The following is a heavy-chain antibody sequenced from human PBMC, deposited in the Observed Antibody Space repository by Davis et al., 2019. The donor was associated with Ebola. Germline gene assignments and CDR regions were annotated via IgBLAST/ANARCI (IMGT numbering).Heavy chain of an antibody. J-gene: IGHJ6*02. CDR1: GYTFTSYD. Sequence: ASVKVSCKASGYTFTSYDINWVRQATGQGLEWMGWMNPNSGNTGYAQKFQGRVTMTRNTSISTAYMELSSLRSEDTAVYYCARHDFWSGYWDRRYYYSMDVWGQGTTVTVSS. V-gene: IGHV1-8*01. D-gene: IGHD3-3*01. CDR2: MNPNSGNT. CDR3: ARHDFWSGYWDRRYYYSMDV.